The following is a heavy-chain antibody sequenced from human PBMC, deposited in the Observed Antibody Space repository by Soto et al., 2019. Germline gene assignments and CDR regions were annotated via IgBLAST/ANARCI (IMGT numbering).Heavy chain of an antibody. CDR3: ARGGSGSYSRFDP. D-gene: IGHD3-10*01. V-gene: IGHV1-2*02. CDR2: INPNSGGT. J-gene: IGHJ5*02. Sequence: ASVKGSCKASGYTYTGYYMHWVRQAPGQGLEWMGWINPNSGGTNYAQKLQGRVTMTTDTSTSTAYMELRSLRSDDTAVYYCARGGSGSYSRFDPWGQGTLVTVSS. CDR1: GYTYTGYY.